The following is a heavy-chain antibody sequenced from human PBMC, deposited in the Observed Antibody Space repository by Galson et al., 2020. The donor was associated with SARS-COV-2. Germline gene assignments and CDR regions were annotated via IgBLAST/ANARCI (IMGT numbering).Heavy chain of an antibody. Sequence: GGSLRLSCVGSGFTFSNYGMHWVRQAPGKGLEWVAVISYDESNKSYADSVKGRFTISRDTSKNTLYLQMNSLRPEDAAVYYCAKVSGGFCTGGACYYLDTWGQGTLFTVSS. CDR1: GFTFSNYG. V-gene: IGHV3-30*18. D-gene: IGHD2-8*02. CDR3: AKVSGGFCTGGACYYLDT. J-gene: IGHJ5*02. CDR2: ISYDESNK.